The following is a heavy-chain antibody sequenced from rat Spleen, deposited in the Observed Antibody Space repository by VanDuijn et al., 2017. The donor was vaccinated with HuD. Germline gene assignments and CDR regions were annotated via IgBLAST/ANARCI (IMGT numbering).Heavy chain of an antibody. V-gene: IGHV5-29*01. CDR1: GFTFSNFG. CDR3: TRGTYYRH. J-gene: IGHJ2*01. Sequence: EVQLVESDGGLVQPGRSLKLSCAASGFTFSNFGMAWVRQTPTKGLEWVALISYDGSATYYRDSVKGRFTISRDNTKSTLYLQMNSLRSEDTATYYCTRGTYYRHWGQGVMVTVSS. D-gene: IGHD1-12*01. CDR2: ISYDGSAT.